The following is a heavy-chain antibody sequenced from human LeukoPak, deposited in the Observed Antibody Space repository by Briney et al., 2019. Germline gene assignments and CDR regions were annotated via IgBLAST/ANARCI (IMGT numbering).Heavy chain of an antibody. V-gene: IGHV4-38-2*01. CDR3: SRAGLAAAATRY. CDR1: GYSITIGYL. J-gene: IGHJ4*02. Sequence: SETLSPTCAVSGYSITIGYLWGWIRQPPGKGLEWIGSVSHSGGTYYNPSLRSRVTISIDTSKNHFSLSLSSVTAADTAVYYCSRAGLAAAATRYWGQGTLVTVSS. D-gene: IGHD6-13*01. CDR2: VSHSGGT.